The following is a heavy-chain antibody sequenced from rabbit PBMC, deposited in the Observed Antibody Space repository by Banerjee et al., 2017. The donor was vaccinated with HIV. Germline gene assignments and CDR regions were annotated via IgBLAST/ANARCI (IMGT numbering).Heavy chain of an antibody. CDR3: ARDRDGDAGYGSLAL. CDR2: IYSSNGDK. V-gene: IGHV1S47*01. CDR1: GSDFSSNA. Sequence: QEQLVESGGGLVQPEGSLTLTCKASGSDFSSNAMCWVRQAPGKGLELIACIYSSNGDKWYSSWVNGRFTISRSTSLNTVDLKMTSLTVADTATYFCARDRDGDAGYGSLALWGPGPLVTVS. J-gene: IGHJ4*01. D-gene: IGHD7-1*01.